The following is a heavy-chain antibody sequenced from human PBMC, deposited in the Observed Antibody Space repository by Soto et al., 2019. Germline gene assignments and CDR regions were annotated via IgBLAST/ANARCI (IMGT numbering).Heavy chain of an antibody. V-gene: IGHV1-69*04. CDR2: IIPILGIA. J-gene: IGHJ4*02. CDR1: GGTFSSYT. CDR3: ARDQEEMATIWVY. D-gene: IGHD5-12*01. Sequence: SVKVSCKASGGTFSSYTISWVRQAPGQGLEWMGRIIPILGIANYAQKFQGRVTITADKSTSTAYMELSSLRSEDTAVYYCARDQEEMATIWVYWGQGTLVTVSS.